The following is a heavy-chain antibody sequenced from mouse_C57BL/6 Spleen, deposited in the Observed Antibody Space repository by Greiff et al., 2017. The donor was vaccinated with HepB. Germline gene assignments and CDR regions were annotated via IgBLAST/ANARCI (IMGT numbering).Heavy chain of an antibody. J-gene: IGHJ2*01. D-gene: IGHD1-1*01. V-gene: IGHV1-9*01. CDR3: ANSSSRGYYFDY. CDR1: GYTFTGYW. Sequence: QVQLQQSGAELMKPGASVKLSCKASGYTFTGYWIEWVKQRPGHGLEWIGVILPVSGSTNYNEKFKGKATITADTSSNTAYMQLSSLTTEDSAIYYCANSSSRGYYFDYWGQGTTLTVAS. CDR2: ILPVSGST.